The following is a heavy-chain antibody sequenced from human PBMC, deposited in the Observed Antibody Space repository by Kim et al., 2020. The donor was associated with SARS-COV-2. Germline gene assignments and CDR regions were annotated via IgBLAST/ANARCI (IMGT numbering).Heavy chain of an antibody. D-gene: IGHD6-19*01. V-gene: IGHV3-43*02. CDR1: GFTFDDYA. Sequence: GGSLRLSCAASGFTFDDYAIQWVRQVPGKGLEWVSLISRDGGEIKYAASVKGRFTISRDNSKKSVYLQLNSLRSEDTALYYCARGQQWLIKNWGQGTQVTVSS. CDR2: ISRDGGEI. CDR3: ARGQQWLIKN. J-gene: IGHJ4*02.